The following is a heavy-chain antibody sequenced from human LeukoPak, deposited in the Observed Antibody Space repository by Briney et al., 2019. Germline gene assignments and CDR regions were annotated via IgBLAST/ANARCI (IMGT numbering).Heavy chain of an antibody. D-gene: IGHD6-19*01. V-gene: IGHV3-30-3*01. J-gene: IGHJ4*02. CDR1: GFTFSSYA. CDR2: ISYDGSNK. CDR3: AKVWGGWYYFDY. Sequence: TGGSLRLSCAASGFTFSSYAMHWVRQAPGKGLEWVAVISYDGSNKYYADSVKGRFTISRDNSKNTLYLQMNSLRAEDTAVYYCAKVWGGWYYFDYWGQGTLVTVSS.